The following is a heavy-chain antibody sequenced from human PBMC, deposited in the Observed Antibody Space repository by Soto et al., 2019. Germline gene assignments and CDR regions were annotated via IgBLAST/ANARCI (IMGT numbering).Heavy chain of an antibody. J-gene: IGHJ1*01. CDR2: ISAYNGNT. D-gene: IGHD2-2*01. CDR1: GYTFTSYG. Sequence: ASVKVSCKASGYTFTSYGISWVRQAPGQGLEWMGWISAYNGNTNYAQKLQGRVTMTTDTSTSTAYMELRSLRSDDTAVYYCARESYCSSTSCYEYFQHWGQSTLVTVSS. CDR3: ARESYCSSTSCYEYFQH. V-gene: IGHV1-18*01.